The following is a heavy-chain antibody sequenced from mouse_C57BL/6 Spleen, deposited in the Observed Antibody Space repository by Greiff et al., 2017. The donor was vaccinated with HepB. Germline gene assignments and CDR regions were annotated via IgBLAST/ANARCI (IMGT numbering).Heavy chain of an antibody. Sequence: EVKLQESGPGLVKPSQSLSLTCSVTGYSITSGYYWNWIRQFPGNKLEWMGYISYDGSNNYNPSLKNRISITRDTSKNQFFLKLNSVTTEDTATYYCAREELPWYFDVWGTGTTVTVSS. D-gene: IGHD1-1*01. J-gene: IGHJ1*03. CDR1: GYSITSGYY. V-gene: IGHV3-6*01. CDR2: ISYDGSN. CDR3: AREELPWYFDV.